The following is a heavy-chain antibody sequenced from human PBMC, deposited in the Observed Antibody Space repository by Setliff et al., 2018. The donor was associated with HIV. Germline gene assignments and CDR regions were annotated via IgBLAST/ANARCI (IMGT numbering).Heavy chain of an antibody. D-gene: IGHD6-13*01. CDR2: ISAAGTI. J-gene: IGHJ4*01. V-gene: IGHV4-4*07. Sequence: PSETLSLTCTVSGGSISSSYWSWIRQPAGKRLEFIGRISAAGTINYNPSLRSRVTLSVDTSENQFSLTVNSVTAADTAMYFCARDEGRATGSWWDQSASWYLDYWGHGILVTVSS. CDR3: ARDEGRATGSWWDQSASWYLDY. CDR1: GGSISSSY.